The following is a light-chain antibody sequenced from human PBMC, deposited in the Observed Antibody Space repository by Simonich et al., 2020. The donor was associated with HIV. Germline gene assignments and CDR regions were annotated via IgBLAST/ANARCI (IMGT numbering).Light chain of an antibody. V-gene: IGLV2-14*03. J-gene: IGLJ3*02. CDR1: SSDVGGYNF. Sequence: QSALTQPPSASGSPGQSVTISCTGTSSDVGGYNFVSWYQQHPGKAPKLMIYDVSKWPSGVSLRFSGAKSGNTASLSISGLQAEDEADYYCASYTSSTTWVFGGGTKLTVL. CDR3: ASYTSSTTWV. CDR2: DVS.